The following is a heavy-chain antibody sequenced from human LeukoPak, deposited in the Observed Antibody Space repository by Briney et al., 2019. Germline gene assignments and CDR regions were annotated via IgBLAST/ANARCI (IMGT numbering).Heavy chain of an antibody. Sequence: GESLNISCKGSGYNFTSHWIGWVRQMPGKGLEWMGIIYPGDSDTRYSPSFQGQVTISADKSISTAYLQWSSLKASDTAMYYCARMRAPYDSSGYSSNWFDPWGQGTLVTVSS. CDR3: ARMRAPYDSSGYSSNWFDP. CDR1: GYNFTSHW. CDR2: IYPGDSDT. J-gene: IGHJ5*02. V-gene: IGHV5-51*01. D-gene: IGHD3-22*01.